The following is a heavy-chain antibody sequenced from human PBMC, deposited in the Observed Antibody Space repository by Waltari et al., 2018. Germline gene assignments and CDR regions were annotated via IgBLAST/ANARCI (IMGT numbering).Heavy chain of an antibody. D-gene: IGHD6-13*01. CDR2: INLDGSIT. CDR1: GFTFNDYW. CDR3: VLYSSSFLGDC. Sequence: EVQLVESGGGLVQPGGSLRLSCAASGFTFNDYWMHWVRQAPGKGLVSVSQINLDGSITSYADSVKGRVTISRDNAKNTLFLQMNSLRAEDTAVYYCVLYSSSFLGDCWGQGTLVTVSS. V-gene: IGHV3-74*01. J-gene: IGHJ4*02.